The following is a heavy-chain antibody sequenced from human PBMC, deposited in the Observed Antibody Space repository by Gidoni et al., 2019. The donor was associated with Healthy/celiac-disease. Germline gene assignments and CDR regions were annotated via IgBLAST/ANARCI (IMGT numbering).Heavy chain of an antibody. CDR3: ARGWWELTPPGH. D-gene: IGHD1-26*01. CDR1: GFTFSSYS. J-gene: IGHJ4*02. V-gene: IGHV3-48*02. CDR2: ISSSSSTI. Sequence: VQLVESGGGLVQPGRSRCLPCAASGFTFSSYSMNWVRQAPGKGLEWVSYISSSSSTIYYADSVKGRFTISRDNAKNSLYLQMNSLRDEDTAVYYCARGWWELTPPGHWGQGTLVTVSS.